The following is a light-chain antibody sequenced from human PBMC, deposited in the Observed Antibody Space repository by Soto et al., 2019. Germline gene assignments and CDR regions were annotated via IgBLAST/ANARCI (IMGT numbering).Light chain of an antibody. CDR3: SSYTSSTTDV. Sequence: QSVLTQPASVSGSPGQSFTISCTGTSSDVGRYNFVSWYQQHPGKAPKLMIYDVSNRPSGVSNRFSGSKSDNTASLTISGLQAEDEADYYCSSYTSSTTDVFGNGTKVTVL. CDR1: SSDVGRYNF. J-gene: IGLJ1*01. CDR2: DVS. V-gene: IGLV2-14*01.